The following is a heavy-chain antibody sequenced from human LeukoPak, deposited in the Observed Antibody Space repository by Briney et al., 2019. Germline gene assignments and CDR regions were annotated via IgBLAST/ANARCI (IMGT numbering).Heavy chain of an antibody. CDR1: GFTFDDYA. CDR3: ATVLRGYTSDKF. D-gene: IGHD5-18*01. Sequence: PGRSLRLSCAASGFTFDDYAMHWVRQAPGKGLEWVSGISWNSGSIGYADSVKGRFTVSRDNTKNSLFLQMNSLRVEDTAVYYCATVLRGYTSDKFWGQGTLVTVSS. CDR2: ISWNSGSI. J-gene: IGHJ4*02. V-gene: IGHV3-9*01.